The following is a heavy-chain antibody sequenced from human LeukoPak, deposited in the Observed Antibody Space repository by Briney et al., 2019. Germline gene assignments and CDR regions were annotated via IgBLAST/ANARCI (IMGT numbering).Heavy chain of an antibody. CDR2: ISTSGSTI. CDR1: GFTFSDYY. V-gene: IGHV3-11*04. J-gene: IGHJ4*02. CDR3: ARQNDFWRGYYDY. D-gene: IGHD3-3*01. Sequence: GGSLRLSCAASGFTFSDYYMSWIRQAPGKGLEWVSYISTSGSTIYYADSLKGRFTISRDNAKNSLYLQLNSLRAEDTAMYYCARQNDFWRGYYDYWGQGILVSVSS.